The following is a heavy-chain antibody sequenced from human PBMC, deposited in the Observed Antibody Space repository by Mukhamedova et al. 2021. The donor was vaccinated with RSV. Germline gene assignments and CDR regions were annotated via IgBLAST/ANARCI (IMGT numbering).Heavy chain of an antibody. CDR2: IYTSGST. V-gene: IGHV4-61*02. Sequence: IGRIYTSGSTNYNPSLKSRVTISVDTSKNQFSLKLSSVTAADTAVYYCARDRLTTSITMARGNAMDVWGQGTTVTVSS. J-gene: IGHJ6*02. CDR3: ARDRLTTSITMARGNAMDV. D-gene: IGHD3-10*01.